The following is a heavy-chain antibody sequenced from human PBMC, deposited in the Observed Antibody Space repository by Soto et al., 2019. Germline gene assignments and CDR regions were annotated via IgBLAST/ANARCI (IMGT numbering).Heavy chain of an antibody. Sequence: QVQLQESGPGLVKPSGTLSLTCAVSGGSISSNKWWSWVRQPPGKGLEWIGEIYHSGGTIYNPSLKGRVTISVDKSKNQLSLKLSSVTAADTAVYYCVQYGDYAGMDVWGPGTTVTVSS. CDR3: VQYGDYAGMDV. V-gene: IGHV4-4*02. CDR1: GGSISSNKW. CDR2: IYHSGGT. D-gene: IGHD4-17*01. J-gene: IGHJ6*02.